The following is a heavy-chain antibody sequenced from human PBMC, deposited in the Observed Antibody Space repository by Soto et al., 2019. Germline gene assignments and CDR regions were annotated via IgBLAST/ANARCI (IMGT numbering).Heavy chain of an antibody. CDR2: FDPEDGET. Sequence: PSVKVSCKVSGYTLTELSMHWVRQAPGKGLEWMGGFDPEDGETIYAQKLQGRVTMTEDTSTGTAYMELRSLRSDDTAVYYCASPYYDILTAGIGAALDIWGQGTMVTVSS. V-gene: IGHV1-24*01. J-gene: IGHJ3*02. CDR1: GYTLTELS. D-gene: IGHD3-9*01. CDR3: ASPYYDILTAGIGAALDI.